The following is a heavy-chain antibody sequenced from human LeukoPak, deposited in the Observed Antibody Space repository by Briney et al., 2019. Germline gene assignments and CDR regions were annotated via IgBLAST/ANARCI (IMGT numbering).Heavy chain of an antibody. CDR1: GFTFSSYG. V-gene: IGHV3-30*02. D-gene: IGHD7-27*01. CDR3: AKGGDRGTYYFDY. J-gene: IGHJ4*02. Sequence: GGSLRLSCAASGFTFSSYGMHWVPQAAGKGLERVALTRYDGSNKYYADSVKGRFTISRDNSKNSLYLQMNSLRAEDTAVYYCAKGGDRGTYYFDYWGQGILVTVSS. CDR2: TRYDGSNK.